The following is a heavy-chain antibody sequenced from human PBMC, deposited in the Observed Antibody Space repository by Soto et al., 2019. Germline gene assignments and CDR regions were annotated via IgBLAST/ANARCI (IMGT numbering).Heavy chain of an antibody. V-gene: IGHV1-69*13. J-gene: IGHJ6*02. CDR1: GGTFRSYA. CDR3: ARPYGNYDSSGYSFYYYKGMDV. Sequence: SVKVSCKASGGTFRSYAISWVRQAPGQGLEWMGGIIPIFGTANYAQKFQGRVTITADESTRTAYMELSSLRSEDTAVYYCARPYGNYDSSGYSFYYYKGMDVRGQGTTVPVS. CDR2: IIPIFGTA. D-gene: IGHD3-22*01.